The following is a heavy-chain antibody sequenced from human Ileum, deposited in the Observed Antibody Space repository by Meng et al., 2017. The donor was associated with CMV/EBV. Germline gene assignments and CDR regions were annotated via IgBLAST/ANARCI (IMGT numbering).Heavy chain of an antibody. J-gene: IGHJ4*02. D-gene: IGHD1-26*01. CDR1: GGAVSSGPYY. CDR2: IYYSETT. V-gene: IGHV4-61*01. Sequence: CPVSGGAVSSGPYYWNWIRQPPGKGLEWVGYIYYSETTNYNPSLKSRVTISADTSTNQFSLRLTSLSAADTAVYYCARGRKWDQPPGYWGQGTLVTVSS. CDR3: ARGRKWDQPPGY.